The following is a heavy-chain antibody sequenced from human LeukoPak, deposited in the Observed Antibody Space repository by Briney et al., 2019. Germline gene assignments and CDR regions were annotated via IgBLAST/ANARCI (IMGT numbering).Heavy chain of an antibody. Sequence: GESLKISCKGSGYSFTSYWISWVRQMPGKGLEWMGRIDPSDSYTNYSPSFQGHVTISADKSIRTAYLQWSSLKASDTAMYYCARHDADYYDSSGYPRDYWGQGTLVTVSS. D-gene: IGHD3-22*01. V-gene: IGHV5-10-1*01. CDR1: GYSFTSYW. J-gene: IGHJ4*02. CDR2: IDPSDSYT. CDR3: ARHDADYYDSSGYPRDY.